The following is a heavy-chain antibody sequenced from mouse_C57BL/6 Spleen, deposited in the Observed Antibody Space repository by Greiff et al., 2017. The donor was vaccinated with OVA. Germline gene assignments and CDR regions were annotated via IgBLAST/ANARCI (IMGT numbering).Heavy chain of an antibody. J-gene: IGHJ2*01. CDR1: GYAFSSYW. D-gene: IGHD1-1*01. V-gene: IGHV1-80*01. CDR3: ARAPYGSSYLDY. Sequence: VQLQQSGAELVKPGASVKISCKASGYAFSSYWMNWVKQRPGKGLEWIGQIYPGDGDTNYNGKFKGKATLTADKSSSTAYMQLSSLTSEDSAVYFCARAPYGSSYLDYWGQGTTLTVSS. CDR2: IYPGDGDT.